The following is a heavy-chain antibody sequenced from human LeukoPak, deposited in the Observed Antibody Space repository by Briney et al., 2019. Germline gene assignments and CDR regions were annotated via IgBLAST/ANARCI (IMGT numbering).Heavy chain of an antibody. CDR1: GFTFSNSD. Sequence: GGSLRLSCAASGFTFSNSDMNWVRQAPGKGLEWVSFISASGGSAHYADSVRGRFSISRDNSKNTLYLQMNSLRAEDTAVYYCAKAGSYSDISVYPLASFDFWGQGTMVTVSS. J-gene: IGHJ3*01. CDR3: AKAGSYSDISVYPLASFDF. V-gene: IGHV3-23*01. CDR2: ISASGGSA. D-gene: IGHD3-22*01.